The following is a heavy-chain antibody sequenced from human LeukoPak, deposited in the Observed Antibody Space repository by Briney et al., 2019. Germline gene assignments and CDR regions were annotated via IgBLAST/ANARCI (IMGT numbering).Heavy chain of an antibody. V-gene: IGHV4-4*02. CDR3: ARVGDSSGWYGTNY. CDR2: IFHSGST. J-gene: IGHJ4*02. CDR1: GGSISSNNW. D-gene: IGHD6-19*01. Sequence: SETLSLTCAVSGGSISSNNWWSWVRQPPGKGLEWIGEIFHSGSTNYNPSLKSRVTISVDKSKNQFSLKLSSVTAADTAVYYCARVGDSSGWYGTNYWGQGTLVTVSS.